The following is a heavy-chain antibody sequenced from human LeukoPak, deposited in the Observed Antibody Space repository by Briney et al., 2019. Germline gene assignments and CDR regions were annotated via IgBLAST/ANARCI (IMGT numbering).Heavy chain of an antibody. V-gene: IGHV1-2*02. CDR1: GYTFTGYY. CDR2: SNPNSGGT. J-gene: IGHJ3*02. D-gene: IGHD2-15*01. Sequence: ASVKVSCKASGYTFTGYYMHWVRQAPGQGLEWMGWSNPNSGGTNYAQKFQGRVTMTRDTSISTAYSELSRLRSDDTAVYYCARVRGLGYCSGGSCNGAFDIWGQGTMVTVSS. CDR3: ARVRGLGYCSGGSCNGAFDI.